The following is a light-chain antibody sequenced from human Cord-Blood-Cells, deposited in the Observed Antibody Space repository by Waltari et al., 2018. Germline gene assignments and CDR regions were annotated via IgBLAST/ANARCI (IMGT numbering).Light chain of an antibody. J-gene: IGKJ2*01. CDR1: QSVSRN. Sequence: EIVMTQSPATLSVSPGDRATLSCRASQSVSRNLAWYQQKPGQAPRLLIYGASTRATGIPARFRGSGSVTEFTLTISSLQSEDFAVYYCQQYNNWPPYTFGQGTKLEIK. CDR3: QQYNNWPPYT. CDR2: GAS. V-gene: IGKV3-15*01.